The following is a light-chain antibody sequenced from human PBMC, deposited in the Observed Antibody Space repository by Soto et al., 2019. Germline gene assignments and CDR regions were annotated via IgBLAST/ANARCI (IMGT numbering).Light chain of an antibody. Sequence: DTQMTQSPSSLSASVGDRVTITCQASQGISNYLNWYQQKPGKAPKLLIYDASKLETGVSSRFSGSGSGADFTFTVSSLQPEDIATYYCQQYDSPPLTFGAGTRVEIK. CDR2: DAS. J-gene: IGKJ4*01. V-gene: IGKV1-33*01. CDR3: QQYDSPPLT. CDR1: QGISNY.